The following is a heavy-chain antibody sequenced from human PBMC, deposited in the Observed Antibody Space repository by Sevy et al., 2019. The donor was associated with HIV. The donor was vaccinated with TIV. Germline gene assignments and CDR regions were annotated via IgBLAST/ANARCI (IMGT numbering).Heavy chain of an antibody. CDR1: GGSISSSNW. CDR2: IYHSGST. J-gene: IGHJ5*02. V-gene: IGHV4-4*02. CDR3: ARGLGGITMVQGVIISYNWFDP. D-gene: IGHD3-10*01. Sequence: SETLSLTCAVSGGSISSSNWWSWVRQPPGKGLEWIGEIYHSGSTNYNPSLKSRVTISVDKSKNQFSLKLGSVTAADTAVYYCARGLGGITMVQGVIISYNWFDPWGQGTLVTVSS.